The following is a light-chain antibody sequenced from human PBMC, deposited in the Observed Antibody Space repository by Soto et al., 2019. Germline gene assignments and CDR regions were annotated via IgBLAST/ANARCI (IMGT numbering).Light chain of an antibody. CDR3: AAWDGSLDVVL. V-gene: IGLV1-44*01. Sequence: QSVLTQPPLVSGTPGQRVTISCSGSSSNIGTNTVNWYQQFPGSAPQLLLYNTNQRPSGVPGRFSGSKSGTSASLAISGLQSEDEADYYCAAWDGSLDVVLFGGGTKVTVL. J-gene: IGLJ2*01. CDR1: SSNIGTNT. CDR2: NTN.